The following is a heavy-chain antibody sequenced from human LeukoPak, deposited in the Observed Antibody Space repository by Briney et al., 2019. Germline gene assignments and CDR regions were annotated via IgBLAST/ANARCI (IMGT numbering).Heavy chain of an antibody. CDR2: LYNSVSP. D-gene: IGHD5/OR15-5a*01. Sequence: PSETLSLTCVVSDYSITSGDYWAWIRQPPGKGLEWIGSLYNSVSPSYNLSFKSRVTMSVDPSKNQFSLNLRSVTAADTAVYFCARNMSTEGWFDSWGRGTLVTVSS. CDR1: DYSITSGDY. CDR3: ARNMSTEGWFDS. J-gene: IGHJ5*01. V-gene: IGHV4-38-2*01.